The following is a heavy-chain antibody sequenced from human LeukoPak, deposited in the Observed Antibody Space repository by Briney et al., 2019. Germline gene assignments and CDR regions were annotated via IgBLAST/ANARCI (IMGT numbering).Heavy chain of an antibody. CDR3: ARASNYYDSSGYPDY. Sequence: GGSLILSCAASGFIFSNYGMSWVRQAPGKGLEWVSSISSSSSYIYYADSVEGRFTISRDNAKNSLYLQMNSLRAEDTAVYYCARASNYYDSSGYPDYWGQGTLVTVSS. V-gene: IGHV3-21*01. CDR2: ISSSSSYI. CDR1: GFIFSNYG. D-gene: IGHD3-22*01. J-gene: IGHJ4*02.